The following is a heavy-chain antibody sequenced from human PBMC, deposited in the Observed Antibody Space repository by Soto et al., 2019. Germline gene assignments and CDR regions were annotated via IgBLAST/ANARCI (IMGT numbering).Heavy chain of an antibody. CDR1: GFTFSNYD. D-gene: IGHD4-17*01. V-gene: IGHV3-13*01. CDR3: AKDTYGDYSFDF. Sequence: PGGSLRLSCAASGFTFSNYDMHWVRQVTGKGLEWVSGITTTGDTYYAGSVKGRFTISRDNSKSTLSLQMNSLRAEDTALYYCAKDTYGDYSFDFWGQGTQVTVSS. J-gene: IGHJ4*02. CDR2: ITTTGDT.